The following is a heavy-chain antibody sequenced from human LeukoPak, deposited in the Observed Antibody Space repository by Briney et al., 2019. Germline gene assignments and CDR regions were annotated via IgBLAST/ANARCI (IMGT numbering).Heavy chain of an antibody. V-gene: IGHV1-46*01. D-gene: IGHD3-3*01. Sequence: GASVKVSCKASGYTFTSYYMHWVRQAPGQGLEWMGIINPSGGSTSYAQKFQGRVTMTRDMSTSTVYMELSSLRSEDTAVYYCARDGRPYEAVYWFDPWGQGTLVTVSS. CDR3: ARDGRPYEAVYWFDP. CDR1: GYTFTSYY. J-gene: IGHJ5*02. CDR2: INPSGGST.